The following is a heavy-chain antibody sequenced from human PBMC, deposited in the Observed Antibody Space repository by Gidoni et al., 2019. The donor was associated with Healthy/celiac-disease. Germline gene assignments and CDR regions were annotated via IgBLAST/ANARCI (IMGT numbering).Heavy chain of an antibody. J-gene: IGHJ3*02. CDR2: IYWNDDK. Sequence: QITLKESGPTLVKPTHTLTLTCTFPGFPPSTSGVGVGWIRQPPGKALEWLALIYWNDDKRYSPSLKSRLTITKDTSKNQVVLTMTNMDPVDTATYYCAHIYRRDPAFDIWGQGTMVTVSS. D-gene: IGHD3-16*02. V-gene: IGHV2-5*01. CDR3: AHIYRRDPAFDI. CDR1: GFPPSTSGVG.